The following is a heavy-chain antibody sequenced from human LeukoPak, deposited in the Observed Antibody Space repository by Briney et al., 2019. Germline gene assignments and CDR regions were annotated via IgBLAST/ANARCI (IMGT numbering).Heavy chain of an antibody. Sequence: SETLSLTCTVSGGSISSGDYYWSWIRQPPGKGLEWIAYMYYSGSSYYNPSLKSRVTMSADTSKNQLSLKLSSVTAADTAVYYCARPYYYDSRIDPWGQGILVTVSS. CDR2: MYYSGSS. CDR3: ARPYYYDSRIDP. V-gene: IGHV4-30-4*01. D-gene: IGHD3-22*01. CDR1: GGSISSGDYY. J-gene: IGHJ5*02.